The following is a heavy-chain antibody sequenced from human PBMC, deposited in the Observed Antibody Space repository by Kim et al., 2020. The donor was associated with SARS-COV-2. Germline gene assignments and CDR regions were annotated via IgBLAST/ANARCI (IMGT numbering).Heavy chain of an antibody. CDR1: GGSISSGGYS. CDR2: IYHSGST. D-gene: IGHD2-2*01. J-gene: IGHJ5*02. Sequence: SETLSLTCAVSGGSISSGGYSWSWIRQPPGKGLEWIGYIYHSGSTYYNPSLKSRVTISVDRSKNQFSLKLSSVTAADTAVYYCARGPLGYCSSTSCPTRRGNWFDPWGQGTLVTVSS. CDR3: ARGPLGYCSSTSCPTRRGNWFDP. V-gene: IGHV4-30-2*01.